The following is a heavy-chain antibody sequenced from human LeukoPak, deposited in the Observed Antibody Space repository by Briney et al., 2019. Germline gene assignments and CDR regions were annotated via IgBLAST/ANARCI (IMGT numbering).Heavy chain of an antibody. V-gene: IGHV1-69*05. D-gene: IGHD2-2*02. CDR1: GGTFSSYA. J-gene: IGHJ4*02. CDR3: ARSPEYCSSTSCYTRFDY. Sequence: SVKVSCKASGGTFSSYAISWVRQAPGQGLEWMGGIIPIFGTANYAQKFQGRVTITTDESTSTAYMELSSLRSEDTAVYYCARSPEYCSSTSCYTRFDYWGQGTLVTVSS. CDR2: IIPIFGTA.